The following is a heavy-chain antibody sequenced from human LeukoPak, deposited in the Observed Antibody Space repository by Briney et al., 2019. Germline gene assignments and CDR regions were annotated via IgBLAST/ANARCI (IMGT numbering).Heavy chain of an antibody. J-gene: IGHJ5*02. CDR3: ARDCCTGGRNTFDP. CDR1: GFPFSGYG. D-gene: IGHD2-8*02. CDR2: IKLDGSEE. V-gene: IGHV3-7*01. Sequence: GGSLRLSCAASGFPFSGYGMNWVRQAPGKGLEWVVKIKLDGSEEYYVDSVKGRFTISRDNAKNSVYLQMNSLRAEDMAVYYCARDCCTGGRNTFDPWGQGTLVTVSS.